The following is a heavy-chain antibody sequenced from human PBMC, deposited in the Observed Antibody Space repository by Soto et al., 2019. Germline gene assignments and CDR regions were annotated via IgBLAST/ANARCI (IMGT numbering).Heavy chain of an antibody. CDR2: ISYDGSNK. J-gene: IGHJ4*02. D-gene: IGHD2-15*01. CDR3: AKERDIVVVVAPLDY. CDR1: GFTFSSYG. Sequence: QVQLVESGGGVVQPGRSLRLSCAASGFTFSSYGMHWVRQAPGKGLDWVAVISYDGSNKYYADSVKGRFTISRDNSKNTLYLQMNSLRAEDTAVYYCAKERDIVVVVAPLDYWGQGTLVTVSS. V-gene: IGHV3-30*18.